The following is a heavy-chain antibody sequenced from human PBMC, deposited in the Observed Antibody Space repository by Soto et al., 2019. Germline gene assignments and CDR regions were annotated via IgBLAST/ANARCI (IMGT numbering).Heavy chain of an antibody. V-gene: IGHV3-15*07. CDR1: GFTFSNAW. D-gene: IGHD3-22*01. CDR2: IKSKTDGGTT. Sequence: GGSLRLSCAASGFTFSNAWMNWVRQAPGKGLEWVGRIKSKTDGGTTDYAAPVKGRFTISRDDSKNTLYLQMNSLKTEDTAVYYCTTTLYYDSSLAVDYWGQGTLVTVSS. CDR3: TTTLYYDSSLAVDY. J-gene: IGHJ4*02.